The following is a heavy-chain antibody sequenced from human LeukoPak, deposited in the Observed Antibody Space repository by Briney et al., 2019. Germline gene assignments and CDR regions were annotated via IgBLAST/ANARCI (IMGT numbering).Heavy chain of an antibody. V-gene: IGHV4-59*08. CDR3: ARHRPSLYSSSWYGNYYYYGMDV. CDR2: IYYSGST. Sequence: SETLSLTCTVSGGSISSYYWSWIRQPPGKGLEWIGYIYYSGSTNYNPSLKSRVTISVDTSKNQCSLKLSSVTAADTAVYYCARHRPSLYSSSWYGNYYYYGMDVWGQGTTVTVSS. J-gene: IGHJ6*02. D-gene: IGHD6-13*01. CDR1: GGSISSYY.